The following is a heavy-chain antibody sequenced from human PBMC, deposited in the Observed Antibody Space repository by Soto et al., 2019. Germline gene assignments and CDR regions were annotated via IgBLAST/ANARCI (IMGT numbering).Heavy chain of an antibody. Sequence: QVQLEQSGAEVKKPGSSVKISCKASGGTLSDHGVSWLRQAPGQGLEWVGGTIPVFNTAKYAPKFQGRVTIAADESANIAYMELGRLRSDDTAFYYCARGVYGSGNYYTGPSAFDIWGQGTLVIVSS. D-gene: IGHD3-10*01. CDR3: ARGVYGSGNYYTGPSAFDI. CDR1: GGTLSDHG. J-gene: IGHJ3*02. V-gene: IGHV1-69*01. CDR2: TIPVFNTA.